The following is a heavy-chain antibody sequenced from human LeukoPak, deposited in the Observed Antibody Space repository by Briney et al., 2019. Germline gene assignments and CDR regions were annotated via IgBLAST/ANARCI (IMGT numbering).Heavy chain of an antibody. D-gene: IGHD5-12*01. CDR1: GYTFTSYD. Sequence: ASVKVSCKASGYTFTSYDINWVRQATGQGLEWMGWMNPSSGNTGYAQKFQGRVTMTRNTSISTAYMELSSLRSEDTAVYYCARGYSGYDLDGYYYYYMDVWGKGTTVTVSS. J-gene: IGHJ6*03. CDR2: MNPSSGNT. CDR3: ARGYSGYDLDGYYYYYMDV. V-gene: IGHV1-8*01.